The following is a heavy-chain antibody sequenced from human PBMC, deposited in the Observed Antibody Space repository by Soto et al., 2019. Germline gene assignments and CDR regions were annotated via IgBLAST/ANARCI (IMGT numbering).Heavy chain of an antibody. CDR2: IYWDDDK. J-gene: IGHJ3*02. CDR1: GFSLSTSGVG. V-gene: IGHV2-5*02. Sequence: QITLKESGPTLVKPTQTLTLTCTFSGFSLSTSGVGVGWIRQPPGKALEWLALIYWDDDKRYSPSLKSRLTNTKDTSTNEVVLTMTNMDPVDTATYYCAHRRSGGWSDDAFDIWGQGTMVTVSS. D-gene: IGHD6-19*01. CDR3: AHRRSGGWSDDAFDI.